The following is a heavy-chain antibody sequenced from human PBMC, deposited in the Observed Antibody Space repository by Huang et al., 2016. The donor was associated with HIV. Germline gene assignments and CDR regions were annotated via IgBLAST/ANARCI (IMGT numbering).Heavy chain of an antibody. D-gene: IGHD3-22*01. CDR1: GSTLTELS. Sequence: QVQLVQSGAEVKKPGASAMVSCKVSGSTLTELSMHWGRQAPGKWLEWRGGVEPEDGEKNDAKKYQGRVTMTEDTSTDTADMGLSSLISEETAVYYCATVYRRFRNHDSGDYYFDYWDQGTLVTVSS. V-gene: IGHV1-24*01. J-gene: IGHJ4*02. CDR2: VEPEDGEK. CDR3: ATVYRRFRNHDSGDYYFDY.